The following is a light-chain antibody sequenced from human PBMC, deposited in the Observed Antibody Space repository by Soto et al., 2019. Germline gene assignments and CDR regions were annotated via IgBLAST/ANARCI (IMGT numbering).Light chain of an antibody. J-gene: IGKJ5*01. CDR1: QGISNY. V-gene: IGKV1-27*01. CDR2: AES. Sequence: DIQMTQSPSSLSASVGHRVSITCRASQGISNYLAWYQQKPGKVPKVLIYAESTLQPGVQSRFIGSGSGTDFTLTSNSLQHDYIATYYCQNYDSAPITCGQGTRMEIK. CDR3: QNYDSAPIT.